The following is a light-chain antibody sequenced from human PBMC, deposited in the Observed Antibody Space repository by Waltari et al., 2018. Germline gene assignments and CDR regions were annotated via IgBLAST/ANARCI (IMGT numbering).Light chain of an antibody. J-gene: IGKJ4*01. Sequence: VILTQSPATLSLSPGERATLSCRTSRSVSTYLAWYQLKPGQAPRLLIYGASTRATGIPDRFSGSGSGTYFALTISSLEPEDFAVYYCQSYSNSPLSFGGGTKVEI. CDR1: RSVSTY. CDR2: GAS. CDR3: QSYSNSPLS. V-gene: IGKV3-20*01.